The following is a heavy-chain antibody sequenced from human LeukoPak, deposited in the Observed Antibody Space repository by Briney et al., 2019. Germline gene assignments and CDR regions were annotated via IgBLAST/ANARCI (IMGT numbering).Heavy chain of an antibody. CDR1: GFTFSSYW. J-gene: IGHJ4*02. V-gene: IGHV3-74*01. CDR3: ARKEKGSASSYDY. Sequence: GGSLRLSCAASGFTFSSYWMHWVRQAPGKGLVWVSRINSDGSSTSYADSVKGRFTISRDNAKNTLYLQMNTPRADATAVYYCARKEKGSASSYDYWGQGTLVTVSS. D-gene: IGHD2-15*01. CDR2: INSDGSST.